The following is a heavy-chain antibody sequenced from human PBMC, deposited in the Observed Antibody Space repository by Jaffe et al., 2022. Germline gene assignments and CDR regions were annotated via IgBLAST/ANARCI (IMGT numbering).Heavy chain of an antibody. CDR1: GFTFSSYS. CDR2: ISSSSSYI. J-gene: IGHJ6*03. CDR3: AREEVEPYYYYYYMDV. Sequence: EVQLVESGGGLVKPGGSLRLSCAASGFTFSSYSMNWVRQAPGKGLEWVSSISSSSSYIYYADSVKGRFTISRDNAKNSLYLQMNSLRAEDTAVYYCAREEVEPYYYYYYMDVWGKGTTVTVSS. V-gene: IGHV3-21*01. D-gene: IGHD1-1*01.